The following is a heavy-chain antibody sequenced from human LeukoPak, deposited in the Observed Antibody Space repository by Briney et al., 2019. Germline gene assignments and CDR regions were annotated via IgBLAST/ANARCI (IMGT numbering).Heavy chain of an antibody. J-gene: IGHJ4*02. CDR3: ARGTTPGDY. D-gene: IGHD2/OR15-2a*01. V-gene: IGHV3-30-3*01. CDR2: ISYDGSNK. Sequence: GGSLRLSCAASGFTFSSYAMHWVRQDPGKGLEWVAVISYDGSNKYYADSVKGRFTISRDNSKNTLYLQMNSLRAEDTAVYYCARGTTPGDYWGQGTLVTVSS. CDR1: GFTFSSYA.